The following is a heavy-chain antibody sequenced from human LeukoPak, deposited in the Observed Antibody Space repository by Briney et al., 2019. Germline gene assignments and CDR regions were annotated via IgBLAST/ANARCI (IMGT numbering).Heavy chain of an antibody. J-gene: IGHJ4*02. V-gene: IGHV3-21*01. CDR1: GFTFSSYN. D-gene: IGHD3-22*01. Sequence: GGSLRLSCAASGFTFSSYNMNWVRQAPGKGLEWVSSISSTSRSYIYYADSVKGRFTITRDNSKNTLYLQMNSLRAEDTAVYYCARGGARCDDDSSGYYFGHWAQGTLVTVSS. CDR2: ISSTSRSYI. CDR3: ARGGARCDDDSSGYYFGH.